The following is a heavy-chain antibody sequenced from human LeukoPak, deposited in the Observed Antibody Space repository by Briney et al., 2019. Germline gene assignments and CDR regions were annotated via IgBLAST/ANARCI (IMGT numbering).Heavy chain of an antibody. CDR2: VSGGGDST. CDR3: AKATYSSSWNLYFDY. D-gene: IGHD6-13*01. CDR1: GSRFSSYA. V-gene: IGHV3-23*01. Sequence: GRCLRLSWATSGSRFSSYAMSWVRQAPGKGIGWVLSVSGGGDSTYYAHSVKGPFSLSRDNSQNTLYLQMNTLRAEDTAVYHCAKATYSSSWNLYFDYWGQGTLVTVSS. J-gene: IGHJ4*02.